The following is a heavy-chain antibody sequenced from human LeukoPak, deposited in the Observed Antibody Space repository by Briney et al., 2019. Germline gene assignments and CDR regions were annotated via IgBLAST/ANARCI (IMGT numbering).Heavy chain of an antibody. J-gene: IGHJ3*02. D-gene: IGHD3-22*01. Sequence: SETLSLTCTVSGYSISSGYYWDWIRQPPGKGLEWIGTLSHSGSSYYNPSLKSRVTISVDTSKNQFSLKLSSVTAADTAVYYCARHLGRRLVYYYDPGDAFDIWGRGTMVTVSS. CDR3: ARHLGRRLVYYYDPGDAFDI. V-gene: IGHV4-38-2*02. CDR1: GYSISSGYY. CDR2: LSHSGSS.